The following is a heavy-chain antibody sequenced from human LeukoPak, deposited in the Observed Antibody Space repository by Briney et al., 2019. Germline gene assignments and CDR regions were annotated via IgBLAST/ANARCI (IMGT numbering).Heavy chain of an antibody. D-gene: IGHD4-17*01. CDR2: IYPGDSAT. Sequence: GESLKISCKGSGYSFTSYWIGWVRQMPGKGLEWMGIIYPGDSATSYSPSFQGQVTISADKSISTAYLQWSSLKAEDTALYYCARLTTVTRAIQHWGQGTLVTVSS. J-gene: IGHJ1*01. CDR1: GYSFTSYW. CDR3: ARLTTVTRAIQH. V-gene: IGHV5-51*01.